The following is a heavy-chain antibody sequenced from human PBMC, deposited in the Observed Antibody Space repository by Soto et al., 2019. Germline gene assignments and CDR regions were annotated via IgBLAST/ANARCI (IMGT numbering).Heavy chain of an antibody. Sequence: SETLSLTCAVSGGSISSGGYSWSWIRQPPGKGLEWIGYIYHSGSTYYNPSLKSRVTISVDRSKNQFSLKLSSVTAADTAVYYCARSRGKDYYYYGMDVWGQGTTVTVSS. V-gene: IGHV4-30-2*01. CDR2: IYHSGST. J-gene: IGHJ6*02. CDR1: GGSISSGGYS. CDR3: ARSRGKDYYYYGMDV.